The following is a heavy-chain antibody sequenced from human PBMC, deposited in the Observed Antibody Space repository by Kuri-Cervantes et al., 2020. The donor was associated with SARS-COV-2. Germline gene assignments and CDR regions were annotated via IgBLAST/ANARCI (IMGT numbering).Heavy chain of an antibody. CDR2: IIPILGIA. CDR1: GGTFSSYA. CDR3: ARDLAARLDYYYGMDV. V-gene: IGHV1-69*04. J-gene: IGHJ6*02. Sequence: SVKVSCKASGGTFSSYAISWVRQAPGQGLEWMGRIIPILGIANYAQKFQGRVTITADKSTSTAYMELSSLKSEDTAVYYCARDLAARLDYYYGMDVWGQGTTVTVSS. D-gene: IGHD6-6*01.